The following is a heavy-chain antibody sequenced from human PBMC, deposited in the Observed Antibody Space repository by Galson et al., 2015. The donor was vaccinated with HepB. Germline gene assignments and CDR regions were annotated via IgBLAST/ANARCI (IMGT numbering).Heavy chain of an antibody. D-gene: IGHD5-12*01. CDR2: ISGSGDTT. Sequence: SLRLSCAASGFTFSPYAMNWVRQAPGKGLEWVSVISGSGDTTYYADSVKGRFTISRDNSKCTVYLQMNSLGAEDTAIYYCAKDQGVGSPFDYWGQGAVVTVSS. J-gene: IGHJ4*02. V-gene: IGHV3-23*01. CDR3: AKDQGVGSPFDY. CDR1: GFTFSPYA.